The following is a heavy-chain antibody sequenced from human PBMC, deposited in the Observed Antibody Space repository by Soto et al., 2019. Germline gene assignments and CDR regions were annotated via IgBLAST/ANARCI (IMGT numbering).Heavy chain of an antibody. CDR3: ARDKRKGQWLPDY. V-gene: IGHV3-7*04. CDR2: IKQDGSEK. J-gene: IGHJ4*02. Sequence: PGGSVRLSCAAAGFTFSSYWMSCVRQAPGKGLEWVANIKQDGSEKVYVDSVKGRFAISRDNAKNSLYLQMNSLTVEDTAVYYCARDKRKGQWLPDYWGQGTLVTVSS. CDR1: GFTFSSYW. D-gene: IGHD6-19*01.